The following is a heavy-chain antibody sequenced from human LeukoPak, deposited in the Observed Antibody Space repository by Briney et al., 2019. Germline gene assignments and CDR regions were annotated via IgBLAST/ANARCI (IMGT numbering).Heavy chain of an antibody. CDR1: GFTFSSYA. Sequence: GGSLRLSCAASGFTFSSYAMNWVRQAPGKGLEWVSSISGSGDNTYYADSVKGRFTISRDNSKNTLYLQMNSLRAEDTAVYYCAKDLNGDPLWGQGTLVTVSS. CDR2: ISGSGDNT. J-gene: IGHJ4*02. V-gene: IGHV3-23*01. CDR3: AKDLNGDPL.